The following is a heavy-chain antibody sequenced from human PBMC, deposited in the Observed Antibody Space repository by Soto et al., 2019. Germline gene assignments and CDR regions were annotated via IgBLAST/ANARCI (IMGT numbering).Heavy chain of an antibody. V-gene: IGHV1-46*01. Sequence: ASVKVSCKASGYTFTSYYMHWVRQAPGQGLEWMGIINPSGGSTSYAQKFQGRVTMTRDTSTSTVYMELSSLRSEDTAVYYCARERSGIVDIVVVPAAISWFDPWGQGTLVTVSS. CDR3: ARERSGIVDIVVVPAAISWFDP. CDR2: INPSGGST. CDR1: GYTFTSYY. J-gene: IGHJ5*02. D-gene: IGHD2-2*02.